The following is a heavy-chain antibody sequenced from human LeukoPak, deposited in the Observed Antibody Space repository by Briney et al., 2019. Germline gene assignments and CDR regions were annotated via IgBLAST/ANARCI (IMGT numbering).Heavy chain of an antibody. CDR3: AKDAGYSSGWSRTTYYYYYGMDV. CDR1: GFTFSSYA. Sequence: GGSLRLSCAASGFTFSSYAMSWVRQAPGKGLEWVAVISYDGSNKYYADSVKGRFTISRDNSKNTLYLQMNSLRAEDTAVYYCAKDAGYSSGWSRTTYYYYYGMDVWGQGTTVTVSS. V-gene: IGHV3-30*18. J-gene: IGHJ6*02. CDR2: ISYDGSNK. D-gene: IGHD6-19*01.